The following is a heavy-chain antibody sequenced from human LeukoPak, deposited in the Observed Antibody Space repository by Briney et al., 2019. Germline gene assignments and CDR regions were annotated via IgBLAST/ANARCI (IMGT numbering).Heavy chain of an antibody. Sequence: ASVKVSCKASGYTFTGYYMHWVRQAPGQGLEWMGWINPNSGGTNYAQKFQGRVTMTRDTSISTAYMELSRLRSDDTAVYCCARTYDSSGLFWAFDIWGQGTMVTVSS. CDR1: GYTFTGYY. CDR2: INPNSGGT. CDR3: ARTYDSSGLFWAFDI. J-gene: IGHJ3*02. V-gene: IGHV1-2*02. D-gene: IGHD3-22*01.